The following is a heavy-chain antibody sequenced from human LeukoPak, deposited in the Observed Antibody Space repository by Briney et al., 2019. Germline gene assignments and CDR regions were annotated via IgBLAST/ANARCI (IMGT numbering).Heavy chain of an antibody. CDR2: IISIRSYI. CDR1: GFSFSIYS. V-gene: IGHV3-21*03. CDR3: ARDHARADVEMLGFDY. Sequence: PGGSLRLSCAASGFSFSIYSMNWVRQAPGKGLEWVSSIISIRSYIYYADSVRGRFSISTDNAKNSLYLQMNTLKAEDTAVYYCARDHARADVEMLGFDYWGQGTLVTVSS. J-gene: IGHJ4*02. D-gene: IGHD5-24*01.